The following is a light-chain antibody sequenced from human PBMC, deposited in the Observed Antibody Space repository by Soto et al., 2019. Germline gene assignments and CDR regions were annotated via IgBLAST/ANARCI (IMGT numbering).Light chain of an antibody. CDR3: QQYNSYPLT. CDR1: QGIRTY. CDR2: GAS. Sequence: DIQMTQSPSSLSASVGDRVTITCRASQGIRTYLNWYQQERGKAPKLVIYGASSLQSGVPSRFSGSGSGTDFTLTISSLQPEDFATYYCQQYNSYPLTFGGGTKVDI. V-gene: IGKV1-16*01. J-gene: IGKJ4*01.